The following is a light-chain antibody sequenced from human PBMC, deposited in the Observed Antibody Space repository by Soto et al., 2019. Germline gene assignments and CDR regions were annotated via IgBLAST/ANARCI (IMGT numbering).Light chain of an antibody. V-gene: IGKV3-15*01. CDR1: QSISDT. CDR3: QHYDELPLT. Sequence: EIVVTQSPATLTVSPGGRATLSCRASQSISDTLAWYQQKPGQAPRLLIHGASTRATGFPARFSGSGSGTDFTLTISSLQSEDFAVYYCQHYDELPLTFGGGTKVDVK. CDR2: GAS. J-gene: IGKJ4*01.